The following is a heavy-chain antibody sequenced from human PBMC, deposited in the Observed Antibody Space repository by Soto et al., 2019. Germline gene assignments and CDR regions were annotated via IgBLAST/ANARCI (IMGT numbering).Heavy chain of an antibody. V-gene: IGHV3-23*01. CDR3: AKVPGGRRGVIIPRYYYYGMDV. Sequence: GGSLRLSCTACGFTFSDYAMAWVRQAPGKGLEWVSTISGGSSVTYYGDSVKGRFTISRDNAKKTLFLQLNRLSAEDTATYYCAKVPGGRRGVIIPRYYYYGMDVWGQGTTVTVSS. J-gene: IGHJ6*02. CDR2: ISGGSSVT. D-gene: IGHD3-10*01. CDR1: GFTFSDYA.